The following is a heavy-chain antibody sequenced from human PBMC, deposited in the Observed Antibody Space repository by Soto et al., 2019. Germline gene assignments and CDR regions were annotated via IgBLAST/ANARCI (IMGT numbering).Heavy chain of an antibody. V-gene: IGHV4-4*02. CDR3: ARGTPLKSGGVYWYFDL. CDR2: IYHSGST. Sequence: QVQLQESGPGLVKPSGTLSLTCAVSSGSISSSNWWSWVRQPPGKGLEWIGEIYHSGSTNYNPSLTSRVTIPVDKSQNQFSLKLSSVTAADTAVYSCARGTPLKSGGVYWYFDLWGRGTLVTVSS. CDR1: SGSISSSNW. D-gene: IGHD2-8*02. J-gene: IGHJ2*01.